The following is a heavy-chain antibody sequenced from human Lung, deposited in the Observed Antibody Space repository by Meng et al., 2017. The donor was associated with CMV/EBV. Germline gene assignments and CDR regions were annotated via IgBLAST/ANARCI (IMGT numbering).Heavy chain of an antibody. CDR2: IHGDGSST. J-gene: IGHJ4*02. CDR3: ARENSGPDY. CDR1: GFIFSRYW. V-gene: IGHV3-74*01. Sequence: LSGASCGFIFSRYWSRWVRQDPGKGLMWVSRIHGDGSSTNYADSVKGRFTTSRDTAKNTVYLQMNSLRAEDTAVYYCARENSGPDYWGQGSLVTVSS. D-gene: IGHD2-15*01.